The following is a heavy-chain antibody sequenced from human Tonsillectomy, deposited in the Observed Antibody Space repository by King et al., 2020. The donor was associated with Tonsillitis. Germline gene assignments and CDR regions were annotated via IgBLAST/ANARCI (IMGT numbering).Heavy chain of an antibody. CDR1: GFTFSSYG. CDR3: ARQAGGYPDAFDI. Sequence: VQLVESGGGVVQPGRSLRLSCAASGFTFSSYGMHWVRQAPGKGLEWVAVXSYDGSXKYYADSVKGRFTISRDNSKNTLYLQMNXXRAEDTAVYYRARQAGGYPDAFDIWGQGTMVTVSS. V-gene: IGHV3-30*03. J-gene: IGHJ3*02. D-gene: IGHD3-10*01. CDR2: XSYDGSXK.